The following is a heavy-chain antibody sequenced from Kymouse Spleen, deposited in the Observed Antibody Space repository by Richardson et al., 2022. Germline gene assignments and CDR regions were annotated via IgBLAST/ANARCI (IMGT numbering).Heavy chain of an antibody. CDR2: ISWNSGSI. Sequence: EVQLVESGGGLVQPGRSLRLSCAASGFTFDDYAMHWVRQAPGKGLEWVSGISWNSGSIGYADSVKGRFTISRDNAKNSLYLQMNSLRAEDTALYYCAKIWETGTTLTTGAREPWSPSPQ. CDR3: AKIWETGTTLTT. J-gene: IGHJ4*02. CDR1: GFTFDDYA. V-gene: IGHV3-9*01. D-gene: IGHD1-1*01,IGHD1-20*01,IGHD1-7*01.